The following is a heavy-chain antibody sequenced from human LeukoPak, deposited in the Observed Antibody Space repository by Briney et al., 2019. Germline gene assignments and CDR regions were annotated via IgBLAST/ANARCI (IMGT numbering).Heavy chain of an antibody. CDR1: GYTFTSYG. D-gene: IGHD1-1*01. V-gene: IGHV1-18*01. CDR3: AHLERRGADAFDI. CDR2: ISAYNGNT. J-gene: IGHJ3*02. Sequence: GASVKVSCTASGYTFTSYGISWVRQAPGQGLEWMGWISAYNGNTNYAQKLQGRVTMTTDTSTSTAYMELRSLRSDDPAVYYCAHLERRGADAFDIWGQGTMVTVSS.